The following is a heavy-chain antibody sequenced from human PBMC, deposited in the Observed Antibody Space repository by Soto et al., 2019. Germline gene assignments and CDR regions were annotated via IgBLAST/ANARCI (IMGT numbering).Heavy chain of an antibody. CDR1: GGSISSYY. CDR2: IYYSGST. J-gene: IGHJ6*02. V-gene: IGHV4-59*01. CDR3: ARDRSYYYGSGSFLQAYYYYYGRDV. Sequence: SETLSLTCTVSGGSISSYYWSWIRQPPGKGLEWIGYIYYSGSTNYNPSLKSRVTISVDTSKNQFSLKLSSVTAADTAAYYCARDRSYYYGSGSFLQAYYYYYGRDVGGQGTTGTV. D-gene: IGHD3-10*01.